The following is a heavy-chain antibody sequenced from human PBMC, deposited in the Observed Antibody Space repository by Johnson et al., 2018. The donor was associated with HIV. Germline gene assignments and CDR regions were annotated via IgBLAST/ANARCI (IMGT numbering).Heavy chain of an antibody. Sequence: HVQLVESGGGVVQPGRSLRLSCAASGLNFSDYGFHWVRQAPGKGLEWAAVISFDGSNEYYADSVKGRFTISRDNSKNTLYLQMNSLRAEDTAVYYCAAAEYDAFDIWGQGTMVTVSS. J-gene: IGHJ3*02. CDR1: GLNFSDYG. CDR3: AAAEYDAFDI. D-gene: IGHD6-6*01. CDR2: ISFDGSNE. V-gene: IGHV3-30*04.